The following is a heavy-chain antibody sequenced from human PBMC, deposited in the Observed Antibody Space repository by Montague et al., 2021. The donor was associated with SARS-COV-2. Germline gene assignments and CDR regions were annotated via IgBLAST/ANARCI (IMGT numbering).Heavy chain of an antibody. D-gene: IGHD2-21*02. CDR1: GGSISSYY. J-gene: IGHJ6*02. CDR2: SYNNGST. Sequence: SETLSLTCTVSGGSISSYYWCWIWQPPGQGLQWIGYSYNNGSTNCNTSLKSRVTVSIDTSKNQYSLKLTSVTAADTAVYYCASGDGDAADYYYYAMDVWGQGTTVTVSS. V-gene: IGHV4-59*01. CDR3: ASGDGDAADYYYYAMDV.